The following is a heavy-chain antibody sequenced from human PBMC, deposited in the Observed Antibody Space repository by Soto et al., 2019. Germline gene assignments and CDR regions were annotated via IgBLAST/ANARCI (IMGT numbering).Heavy chain of an antibody. D-gene: IGHD4-4*01. CDR3: AREGINNYNEYYFDS. CDR1: GFTFSSYS. V-gene: IGHV3-21*01. CDR2: ISGSGNYT. J-gene: IGHJ4*02. Sequence: GGSLRLSCAASGFTFSSYSMNWVRQAPGKGLEWVSSISGSGNYTHYADFLRGRFTISRDNAKTSLYLQMNSLRAEDTAVYYCAREGINNYNEYYFDSGGQGTVVTVSS.